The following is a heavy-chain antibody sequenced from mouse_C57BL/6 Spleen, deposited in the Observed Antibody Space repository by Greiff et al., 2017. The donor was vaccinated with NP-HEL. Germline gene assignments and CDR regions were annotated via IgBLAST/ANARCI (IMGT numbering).Heavy chain of an antibody. V-gene: IGHV7-3*01. CDR3: ARLLGLGYWYFDV. CDR2: IRNKANGYTT. CDR1: GFTFTDYY. J-gene: IGHJ1*03. D-gene: IGHD4-1*01. Sequence: EVQLMESGGGLVQPGGSLSLSCAASGFTFTDYYMSWVRQPPGKALEWLGFIRNKANGYTTEYSASVKGRFTISRDNSQSILYLQMNALRAEDSATYYCARLLGLGYWYFDVWGTGTTVTVSS.